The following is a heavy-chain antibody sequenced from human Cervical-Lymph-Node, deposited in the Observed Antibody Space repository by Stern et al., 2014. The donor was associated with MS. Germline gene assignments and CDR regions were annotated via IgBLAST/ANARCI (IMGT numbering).Heavy chain of an antibody. CDR2: INPSGGST. V-gene: IGHV1-46*01. Sequence: QLVQSGAEMKKPGASVKVSCKASGYPFSNYYMYWVRQAPGQGLEWMGIINPSGGSTSYAQKFQGRVTMTRDTSTSTVYMELSSLRSEDTAVYYCAREVAGHRLGMMDVWGQGTTVTVSS. CDR1: GYPFSNYY. J-gene: IGHJ6*02. D-gene: IGHD6-19*01. CDR3: AREVAGHRLGMMDV.